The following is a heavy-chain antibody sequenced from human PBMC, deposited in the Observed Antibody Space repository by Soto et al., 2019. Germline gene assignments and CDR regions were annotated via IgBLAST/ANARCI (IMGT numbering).Heavy chain of an antibody. CDR3: ARDIRGYSRAFDY. CDR2: IYSSGST. J-gene: IGHJ4*02. D-gene: IGHD5-18*01. V-gene: IGHV4-61*01. Sequence: VQLQESGPGLVKPSETLSLTCTVSGDSVSSDSYYWTWIRQPPGKGLEWIGYIYSSGSTNYNPSLKSRVTISLDTSSNQFSRELTSVTAADTVIYYCARDIRGYSRAFDYWGQGTLVTVSS. CDR1: GDSVSSDSYY.